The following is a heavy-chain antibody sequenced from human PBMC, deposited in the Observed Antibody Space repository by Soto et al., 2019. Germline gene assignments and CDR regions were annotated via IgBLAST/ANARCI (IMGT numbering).Heavy chain of an antibody. V-gene: IGHV3-11*01. Sequence: QVQLVESGGGLVKPGGSLRLSCAASGFTFSDYYMSRIRQAPGKGLEWVSYISSSGSTIYYADSVKSRFTISRDNAKNSLYLQMNSLRAEDTAVYYCARYPLSSSSWYVSDAFDIWGQGTMVTVSS. CDR2: ISSSGSTI. J-gene: IGHJ3*02. CDR3: ARYPLSSSSWYVSDAFDI. D-gene: IGHD6-13*01. CDR1: GFTFSDYY.